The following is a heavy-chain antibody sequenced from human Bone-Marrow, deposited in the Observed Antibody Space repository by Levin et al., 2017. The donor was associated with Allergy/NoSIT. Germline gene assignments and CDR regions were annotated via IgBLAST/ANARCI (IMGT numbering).Heavy chain of an antibody. CDR3: ARWDSTRNFFDY. CDR2: TKTSGFT. D-gene: IGHD1-26*01. Sequence: GSLRLSCNVSGGSISGFYWHWIRQPAGKGLEWIGRTKTSGFTNYNPSLKSRVTMSLDTSRNHFSLRLNSVTAADTAMYCCARWDSTRNFFDYWGQGTLVAVSS. J-gene: IGHJ4*02. CDR1: GGSISGFY. V-gene: IGHV4-4*07.